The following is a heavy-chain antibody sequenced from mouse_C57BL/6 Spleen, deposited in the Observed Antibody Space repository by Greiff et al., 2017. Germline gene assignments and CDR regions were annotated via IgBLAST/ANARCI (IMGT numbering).Heavy chain of an antibody. Sequence: QVQLQQPGAELVKPGASVKLSCKASGYTFTSYWMHWVKQRPGQGLEWIGMIHPNSGSTNYNEKFKSKATLTVAKSSSTAYMQLSSLTSEDSAVYYCARRDYSNWYFDVWGTGTTVTVSS. V-gene: IGHV1-64*01. CDR3: ARRDYSNWYFDV. CDR2: IHPNSGST. J-gene: IGHJ1*03. D-gene: IGHD2-5*01. CDR1: GYTFTSYW.